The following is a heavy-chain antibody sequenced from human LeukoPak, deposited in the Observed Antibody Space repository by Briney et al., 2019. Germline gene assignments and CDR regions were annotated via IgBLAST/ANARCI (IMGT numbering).Heavy chain of an antibody. CDR1: GFSFSSYG. V-gene: IGHV3-30*02. CDR2: IRFDASKE. D-gene: IGHD1-26*01. J-gene: IGHJ5*01. CDR3: AKDDSGTYSLDT. Sequence: GGSLRLSCATSGFSFSSYGFHWVRQGPGKGLEWLTFIRFDASKEYYIDSVKGRFTVSRDNSKNMLYLQMNSLRPDDTGLYYCAKDDSGTYSLDTWGHGTLVTVSS.